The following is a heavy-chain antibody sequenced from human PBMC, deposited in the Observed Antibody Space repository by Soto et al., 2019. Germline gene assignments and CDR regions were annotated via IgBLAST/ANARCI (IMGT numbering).Heavy chain of an antibody. CDR1: GFTFSNYY. CDR2: ISSAYHTI. D-gene: IGHD3-10*01. Sequence: EVQLVESGGGLVQRGGSLRLSCAASGFTFSNYYMNWVRQAPGKGLEWVSYISSAYHTIYYADSVRGRFTISRDNAKNSLFLQMNSLRDEDTAMYYCAKDSHFGYGMDLWGQGTTVTVSS. V-gene: IGHV3-48*02. J-gene: IGHJ6*02. CDR3: AKDSHFGYGMDL.